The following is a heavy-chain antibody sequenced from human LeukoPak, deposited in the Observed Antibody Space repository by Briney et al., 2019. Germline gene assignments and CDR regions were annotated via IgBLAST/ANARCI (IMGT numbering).Heavy chain of an antibody. Sequence: SETLSLTCTVSGGSISSYYWSWIRQPPGKGLEWIGYIYYSGSTNYNPSLKSRVTISVDTSKNQFSLKLSSVTAADTAVYYCARSFSRESYYYYMDVWGKGTTVTVSS. D-gene: IGHD5-24*01. CDR2: IYYSGST. J-gene: IGHJ6*03. CDR3: ARSFSRESYYYYMDV. CDR1: GGSISSYY. V-gene: IGHV4-59*01.